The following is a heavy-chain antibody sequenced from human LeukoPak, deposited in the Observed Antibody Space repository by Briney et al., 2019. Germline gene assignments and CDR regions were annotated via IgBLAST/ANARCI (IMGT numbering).Heavy chain of an antibody. D-gene: IGHD2-21*02. CDR2: ISYDGSNR. CDR1: GFTFSNYE. J-gene: IGHJ4*02. V-gene: IGHV3-30*18. Sequence: PGGSLRLSCAAPGFTFSNYEMNWVRQAPGKGLEWVAVISYDGSNRYYADSVKGRFIIARDNSKNTLYLQMNSLRAEDTAVYYCAKTYCGGDCYTGHLDYWGQGTLVTVSS. CDR3: AKTYCGGDCYTGHLDY.